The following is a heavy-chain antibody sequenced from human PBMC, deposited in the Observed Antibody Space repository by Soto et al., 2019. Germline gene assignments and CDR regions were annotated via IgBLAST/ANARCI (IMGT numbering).Heavy chain of an antibody. Sequence: PGESLKISCKGSGYSFTSYLIGWVRQMPGKGLEWMGIIYPGDSDTRYSPSFQGQVTISADKSISTAYLQWSSLKASDTAMYYCARHEAVGLIYYGMDVWGQGTKVTVSS. CDR3: ARHEAVGLIYYGMDV. J-gene: IGHJ6*02. D-gene: IGHD6-13*01. CDR1: GYSFTSYL. CDR2: IYPGDSDT. V-gene: IGHV5-51*01.